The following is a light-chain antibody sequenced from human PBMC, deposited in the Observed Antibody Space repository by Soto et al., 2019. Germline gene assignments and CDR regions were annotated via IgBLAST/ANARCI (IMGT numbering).Light chain of an antibody. J-gene: IGLJ1*01. CDR3: SSYTSTSSYV. CDR1: SSDIGDYNY. Sequence: QSALTQPATMSGSPGQSITISCTGTSSDIGDYNYVSWYQQHPGKAPKLMIYEVSNRPSGISNRFSGSKSGNTASLTISGLQADDEADYYCSSYTSTSSYVFGTGTKVTVL. CDR2: EVS. V-gene: IGLV2-14*01.